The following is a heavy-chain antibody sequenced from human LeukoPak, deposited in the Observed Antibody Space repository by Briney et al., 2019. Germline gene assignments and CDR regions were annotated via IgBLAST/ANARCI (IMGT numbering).Heavy chain of an antibody. J-gene: IGHJ4*02. CDR2: VYYRGNT. D-gene: IGHD6-25*01. CDR3: ARPPVAAPTSYFDY. CDR1: GGSSSRSTYY. V-gene: IGHV4-39*01. Sequence: SETLSLTCTVSGGSSSRSTYYWGWIRQPPGKGLEWIGTVYYRGNTYYNPSLKSRITISVDTSKNQFSLNLSSVTAADTAVYYCARPPVAAPTSYFDYWGKGIVATVSS.